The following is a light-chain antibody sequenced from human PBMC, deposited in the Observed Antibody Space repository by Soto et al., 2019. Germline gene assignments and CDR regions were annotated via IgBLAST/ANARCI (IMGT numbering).Light chain of an antibody. J-gene: IGLJ1*01. CDR2: ENN. CDR1: SSNIGAGYE. V-gene: IGLV1-40*01. Sequence: QSVLTQPPSVSEAPGQRVTISCTGSSSNIGAGYEAHWYQQVPGTAPKLLIYENNNRPSGVPDRFSGSNSGTSASLAITGLQVEDEAEYYCPSYGSSLSGYVFGTGTKMTVL. CDR3: PSYGSSLSGYV.